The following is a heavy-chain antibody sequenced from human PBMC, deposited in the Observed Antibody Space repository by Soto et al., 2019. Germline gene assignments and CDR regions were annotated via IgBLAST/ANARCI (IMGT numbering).Heavy chain of an antibody. CDR1: GGSISSYY. Sequence: PSETLSLTCNVSGGSISSYYWSWVRQPPGKGLEWIGYIYYSGTHNYNPSLESRLTISVDTSKNQLSLRLSSVTAADTAVYYCARVQMATMYFDYWGQGTLVTVS. CDR2: IYYSGTH. D-gene: IGHD5-12*01. V-gene: IGHV4-59*01. J-gene: IGHJ4*02. CDR3: ARVQMATMYFDY.